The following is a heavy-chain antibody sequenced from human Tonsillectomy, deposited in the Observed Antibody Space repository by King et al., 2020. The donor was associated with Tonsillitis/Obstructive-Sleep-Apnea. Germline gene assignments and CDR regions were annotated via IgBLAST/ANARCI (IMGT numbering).Heavy chain of an antibody. J-gene: IGHJ4*02. CDR2: INNDGGYT. V-gene: IGHV3-64D*06. Sequence: VQLVESGGGLVQPGGSLRLSCSASGFTFSSYSMHWVRQAPGKGLEYVSGINNDGGYTPYADSVKGRFSISRDNSKNTLYLQMNSLRVEDTALYYCVKSLSQGLAPHDCWGRGILATVSP. CDR1: GFTFSSYS. D-gene: IGHD3-3*02. CDR3: VKSLSQGLAPHDC.